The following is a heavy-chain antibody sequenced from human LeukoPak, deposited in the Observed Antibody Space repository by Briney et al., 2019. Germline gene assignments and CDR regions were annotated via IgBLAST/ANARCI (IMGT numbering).Heavy chain of an antibody. CDR2: ISSSGGST. V-gene: IGHV3-23*01. CDR3: AKDLVTGSLDY. Sequence: RGSLRLSCAASGFTFSSYAMTWVRQAPGKGLEWVSSISSSGGSTYYADSVRGRFTISRDNSKNTLYLQMNSLRAEDTAIYYCAKDLVTGSLDYWGQGTLVTVSS. CDR1: GFTFSSYA. D-gene: IGHD3-10*01. J-gene: IGHJ4*02.